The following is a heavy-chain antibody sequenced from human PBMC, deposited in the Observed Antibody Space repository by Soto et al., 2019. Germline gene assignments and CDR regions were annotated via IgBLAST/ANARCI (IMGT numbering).Heavy chain of an antibody. Sequence: EVQLLESGGGLVQPGRSLRLSCAASGFTFSNYAMSWVRQAPGQGLDWVSAISGSGGTTYYADSVKGRFTISRDNSKNTLFQQMNRLRAEDAAVYYCAKSFIDTGSNSGWPWSFHCWGQGTLVTVSS. D-gene: IGHD6-25*01. J-gene: IGHJ4*02. CDR3: AKSFIDTGSNSGWPWSFHC. CDR2: ISGSGGTT. CDR1: GFTFSNYA. V-gene: IGHV3-23*01.